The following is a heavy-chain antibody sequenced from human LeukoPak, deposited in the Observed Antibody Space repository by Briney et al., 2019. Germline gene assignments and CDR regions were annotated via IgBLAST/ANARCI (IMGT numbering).Heavy chain of an antibody. J-gene: IGHJ1*01. CDR2: IYTSGST. D-gene: IGHD4-23*01. CDR1: GGSISSGSYY. Sequence: KASQTVSLTCTVSGGSISSGSYYWSWIRQPAGKGLEWVGRIYTSGSTNYNPSLKSRVTISVDTSKNQLSLKPSSVTAPHPTLYDCAYSRMTMVVTRPYFDHWGQDNLVTVSS. V-gene: IGHV4-61*02. CDR3: AYSRMTMVVTRPYFDH.